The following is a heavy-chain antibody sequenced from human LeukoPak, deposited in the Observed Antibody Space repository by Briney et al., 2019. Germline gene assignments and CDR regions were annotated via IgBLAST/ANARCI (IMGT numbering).Heavy chain of an antibody. Sequence: ASVKVSCKASGYTFTNYYMHWIRQAPGQGLEWMGWINLNSGGTNYAPKFQGRVIMTRDTSITTAYLDVTRLKPDDTAVYYCARFGQLHLAGSLDSWGQGSLVTVSS. J-gene: IGHJ4*02. CDR3: ARFGQLHLAGSLDS. CDR2: INLNSGGT. V-gene: IGHV1-2*02. CDR1: GYTFTNYY. D-gene: IGHD5-24*01.